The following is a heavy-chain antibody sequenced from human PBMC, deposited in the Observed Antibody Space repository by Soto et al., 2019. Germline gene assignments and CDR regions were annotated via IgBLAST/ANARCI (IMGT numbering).Heavy chain of an antibody. CDR2: IYYSGST. V-gene: IGHV4-31*03. CDR1: GVSISSGGYY. Sequence: SETLSLTCTVSGVSISSGGYYWSWIRQHPGKGLEWIGYIYYSGSTYYNPSLKSRVTISVDTSKDQFSLKLSSVTAADTAVYYCARDRGGYSKYFDYWGQGTLVTVSS. D-gene: IGHD3-9*01. CDR3: ARDRGGYSKYFDY. J-gene: IGHJ4*02.